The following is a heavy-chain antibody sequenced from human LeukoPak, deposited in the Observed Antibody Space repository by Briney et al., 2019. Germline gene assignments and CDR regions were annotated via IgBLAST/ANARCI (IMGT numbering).Heavy chain of an antibody. CDR1: GYTFTGYY. CDR2: INPNSGGT. V-gene: IGHV1-2*02. Sequence: ASVKVSCKASGYTFTGYYMHWVRQAPGQGLEWMGWINPNSGGTNYAQKFQGRVTMTSGTSINTAYMELRRLRSDDTAVYYCARSVTAYFYYYMDVWGKGTTVTVSS. D-gene: IGHD4-11*01. J-gene: IGHJ6*03. CDR3: ARSVTAYFYYYMDV.